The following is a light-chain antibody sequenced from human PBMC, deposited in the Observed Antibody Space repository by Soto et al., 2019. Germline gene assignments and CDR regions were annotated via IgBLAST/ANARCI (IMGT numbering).Light chain of an antibody. CDR1: QTISSW. CDR2: KAS. Sequence: DIQMTQSPSTLSGSVGDRVTITCRASQTISSWLAWYQQKPGKAPKLLIYKASTLKSGVPSRFSGSGSATEFTLTISSLQPDDFATYYCQHYHSYSEAFGQGTKVDIK. CDR3: QHYHSYSEA. J-gene: IGKJ1*01. V-gene: IGKV1-5*03.